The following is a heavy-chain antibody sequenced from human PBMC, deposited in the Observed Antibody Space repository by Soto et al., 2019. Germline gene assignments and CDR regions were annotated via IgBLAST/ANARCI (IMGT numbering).Heavy chain of an antibody. CDR3: AKDYDYIWGSYRQHYYYYMDV. Sequence: QVQLVESGGGVVQPGRSLRLSCAASGFTFSSYGMHWVRQAPGEGLEWVAVISYDGSNKYYADSVKGRFTISRDNTKNTLYLQMNSLRAEDPAVYYCAKDYDYIWGSYRQHYYYYMDVWGKGTTVTVSS. V-gene: IGHV3-30*18. J-gene: IGHJ6*03. D-gene: IGHD3-16*02. CDR2: ISYDGSNK. CDR1: GFTFSSYG.